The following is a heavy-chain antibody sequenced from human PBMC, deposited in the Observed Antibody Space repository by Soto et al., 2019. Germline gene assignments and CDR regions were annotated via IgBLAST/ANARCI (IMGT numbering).Heavy chain of an antibody. J-gene: IGHJ3*02. V-gene: IGHV1-69*05. CDR2: IIPIFGTA. Sequence: ASVKVSCKACGGTFSSYAISWVRQAPGQGLEWMGGIIPIFGTASYAQKFQGRVTMTRDTSTSTVYMELSSLRSEDTAVYYCARVLEPLDGPGAFDIWGQGTMVTVSS. CDR3: ARVLEPLDGPGAFDI. CDR1: GGTFSSYA.